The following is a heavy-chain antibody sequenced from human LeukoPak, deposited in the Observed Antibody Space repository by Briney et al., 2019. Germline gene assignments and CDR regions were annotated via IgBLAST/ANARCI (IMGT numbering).Heavy chain of an antibody. CDR2: VYYSGGT. J-gene: IGHJ6*03. V-gene: IGHV4-59*01. D-gene: IGHD6-25*01. Sequence: SETLSLTCTVSDGSINNYYWCWIRQPPRKGLEWIGYVYYSGGTNYSPSLKSRVTISVDTSKNQFSLKLTSVTAADTAVYFCARMTRLSYDYYYYMDVWGKGTTVTVSS. CDR3: ARMTRLSYDYYYYMDV. CDR1: DGSINNYY.